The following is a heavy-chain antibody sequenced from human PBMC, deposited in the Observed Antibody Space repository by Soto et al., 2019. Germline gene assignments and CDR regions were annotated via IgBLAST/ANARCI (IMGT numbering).Heavy chain of an antibody. Sequence: QVQLVQSGAEVKKPGSSGKVSCTSSGGTFSSYAYSWVRQAPGQGLEWMGGIIPVFGTATYAQNFQGRLTITADESTRTAYMELSSLRSEDTAVYYCARSHSVSGYFYYGMDVWGQGTTVTVSS. V-gene: IGHV1-69*01. CDR3: ARSHSVSGYFYYGMDV. CDR1: GGTFSSYA. J-gene: IGHJ6*02. D-gene: IGHD4-4*01. CDR2: IIPVFGTA.